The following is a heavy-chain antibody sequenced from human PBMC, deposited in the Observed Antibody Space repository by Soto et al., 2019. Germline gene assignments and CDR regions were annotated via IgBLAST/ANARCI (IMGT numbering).Heavy chain of an antibody. J-gene: IGHJ4*02. Sequence: SETLSLTCTVSGGSISSYYWSWIRQPPGKGLEWIGYIYYSGSTNYNPSLKSRVTISVETSKNQFSLKLSSVTAADTAVYYCARTDSGYDLGNFDYWGQGTLVTVSS. CDR2: IYYSGST. CDR3: ARTDSGYDLGNFDY. V-gene: IGHV4-59*01. D-gene: IGHD5-12*01. CDR1: GGSISSYY.